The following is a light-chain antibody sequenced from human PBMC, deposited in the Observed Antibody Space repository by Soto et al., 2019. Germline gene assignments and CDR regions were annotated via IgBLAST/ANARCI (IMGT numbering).Light chain of an antibody. V-gene: IGKV1-9*01. Sequence: DIQLTQSPSFLSASVGDRVTISCRASQAMNTYIAWYQQRPGAAPQLLVYGASTLYTGVPSRFSGSESGAVFTLTISSLQPEDFATYYCQQLHSYPITFDQGTRLEI. CDR3: QQLHSYPIT. CDR1: QAMNTY. J-gene: IGKJ5*01. CDR2: GAS.